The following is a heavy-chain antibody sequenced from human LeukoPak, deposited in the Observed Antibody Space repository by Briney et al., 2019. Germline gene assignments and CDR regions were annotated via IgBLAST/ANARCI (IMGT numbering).Heavy chain of an antibody. CDR2: IYHSGST. CDR3: ARGPRRGALWFGEATPEYFQH. D-gene: IGHD3-10*01. Sequence: PSQTLSLTCAISGGSISSGGYSWSWIRQPPGTGLEWIGYIYHSGSTYYNPSLKSRVTISVDRSKNQFSLKLSSVTAADTAVYYCARGPRRGALWFGEATPEYFQHWGQGTLVTVSS. V-gene: IGHV4-30-2*01. CDR1: GGSISSGGYS. J-gene: IGHJ1*01.